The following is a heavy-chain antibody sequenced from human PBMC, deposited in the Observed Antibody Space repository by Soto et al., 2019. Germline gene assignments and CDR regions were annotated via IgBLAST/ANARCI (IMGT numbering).Heavy chain of an antibody. CDR2: ISAYNGNT. D-gene: IGHD6-13*01. CDR3: ARDGGGSSWYPLYYSYGMDV. V-gene: IGHV1-18*04. J-gene: IGHJ6*02. CDR1: GYTFTSYG. Sequence: ASVKVSCKASGYTFTSYGISWVRQAPGQGLEWMGWISAYNGNTNYAQKLQGRVTMTTDTSTSTAYMELRSLRSDDTAVYYCARDGGGSSWYPLYYSYGMDVWGQGTTVTVSS.